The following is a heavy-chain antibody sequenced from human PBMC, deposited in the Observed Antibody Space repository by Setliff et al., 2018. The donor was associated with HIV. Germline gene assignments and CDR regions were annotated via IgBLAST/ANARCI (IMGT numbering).Heavy chain of an antibody. Sequence: PSETLSLTCAVYGGSLNDYSWNWIRQSPGKGLEWIGYITYSGSAYYNPSLKSRVTISIDTSNNQISLRLSSVTAADTAMYYRVRDDYGYNGKGFDYWGPGTLVTVSS. CDR3: VRDDYGYNGKGFDY. D-gene: IGHD4-17*01. CDR2: ITYSGSA. V-gene: IGHV4-30-4*01. CDR1: GGSLNDYS. J-gene: IGHJ4*02.